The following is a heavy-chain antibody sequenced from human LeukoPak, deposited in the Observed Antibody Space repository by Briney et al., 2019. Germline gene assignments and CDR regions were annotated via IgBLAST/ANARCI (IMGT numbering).Heavy chain of an antibody. V-gene: IGHV3-30*18. Sequence: PGRSLRLSCAASGFTFSSYGMHWVRQAPGKGLEWVAVISYDGSNKYYADSVKGRFTISRDNSKNTLYLQMNSLRAEDTAVYYCAKDRGLWFPHGMDVWGRGTTVTVSS. J-gene: IGHJ6*02. D-gene: IGHD3-10*01. CDR1: GFTFSSYG. CDR3: AKDRGLWFPHGMDV. CDR2: ISYDGSNK.